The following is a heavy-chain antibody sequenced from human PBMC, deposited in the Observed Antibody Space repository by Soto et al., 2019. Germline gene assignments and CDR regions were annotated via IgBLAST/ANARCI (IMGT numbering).Heavy chain of an antibody. CDR1: GFTFINYW. CDR2: IKQDGGEK. D-gene: IGHD1-26*01. CDR3: ARTKANKWFDP. J-gene: IGHJ5*02. V-gene: IGHV3-7*03. Sequence: VGSLRLSCAASGFTFINYWMSLVRQAPGKGLEWVANIKQDGGEKYYVDSVKGRFTISRDNAKNSLYLQMNSLRAEDTAVYYCARTKANKWFDPWGQGTLVTVSS.